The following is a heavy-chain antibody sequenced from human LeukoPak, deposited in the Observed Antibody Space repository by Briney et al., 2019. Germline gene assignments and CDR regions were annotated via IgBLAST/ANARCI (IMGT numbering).Heavy chain of an antibody. V-gene: IGHV3-30*02. CDR3: AKDKIWGEDYFDY. J-gene: IGHJ4*02. D-gene: IGHD3-16*01. Sequence: GGSLRLSCAASGFTFSDYSMNWVRQAPGKGLEWVAFIRYDGTNKYYADSVKGRFTMSRDNSKNTLYLQMNSLRVEDTAVYYCAKDKIWGEDYFDYWGQGTLVTVSS. CDR1: GFTFSDYS. CDR2: IRYDGTNK.